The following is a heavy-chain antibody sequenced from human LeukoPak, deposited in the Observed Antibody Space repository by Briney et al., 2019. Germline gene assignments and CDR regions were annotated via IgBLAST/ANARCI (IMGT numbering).Heavy chain of an antibody. V-gene: IGHV4-59*01. D-gene: IGHD3-10*01. CDR1: GGSISSYY. J-gene: IGHJ4*02. Sequence: TSETLSLTCTVSGGSISSYYWSWVRQPPGKGLEWIGYIYYSGSTNYNPSLKSRVTISVDTSKNQFSLKLSSVTAADTAVYYCARQTGYGLVSFDFWGQGILVTVSS. CDR3: ARQTGYGLVSFDF. CDR2: IYYSGST.